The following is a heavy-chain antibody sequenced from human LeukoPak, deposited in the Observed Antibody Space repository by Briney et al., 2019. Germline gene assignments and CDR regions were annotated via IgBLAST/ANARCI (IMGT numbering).Heavy chain of an antibody. D-gene: IGHD6-6*01. CDR3: ARVHTGSSRVMDY. J-gene: IGHJ4*02. Sequence: GGSLRLSCAASGFTFSSYGMHWVRQAPGKGLEWVAFIRYDGSNKYYADSVKGRFTISRDNSKNTLYLQMNSLRAEDTAVYYCARVHTGSSRVMDYWGQGTLVTVSS. CDR2: IRYDGSNK. CDR1: GFTFSSYG. V-gene: IGHV3-30*02.